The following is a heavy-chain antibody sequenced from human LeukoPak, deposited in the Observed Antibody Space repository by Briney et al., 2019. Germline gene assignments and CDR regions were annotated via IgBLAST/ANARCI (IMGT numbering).Heavy chain of an antibody. Sequence: GGSLRLSCAAAGFTFSSYEMNWVRQAPGKGLEWVSYISSSGSTIYYADSVKGRFTISRDNAKNSLYLQMNSLRAEDTAVYYCARDPDYGDEGAFDIWGQGTMVTVSS. CDR1: GFTFSSYE. CDR3: ARDPDYGDEGAFDI. CDR2: ISSSGSTI. V-gene: IGHV3-48*03. D-gene: IGHD4-17*01. J-gene: IGHJ3*02.